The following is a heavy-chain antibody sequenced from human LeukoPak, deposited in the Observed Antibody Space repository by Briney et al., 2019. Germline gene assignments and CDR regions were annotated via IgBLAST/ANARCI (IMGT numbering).Heavy chain of an antibody. V-gene: IGHV1-69*13. CDR2: IIPIFGTA. J-gene: IGHJ3*02. Sequence: AASVNVSCKASGGTFSIYAISWVRQAPGQGLEWMGGIIPIFGTANYAQKFQGRVTITADESTSTAYMELSSLRSEDTAVYYCASGTVVRPDAFDIWGQGTMVTVSS. D-gene: IGHD1-1*01. CDR3: ASGTVVRPDAFDI. CDR1: GGTFSIYA.